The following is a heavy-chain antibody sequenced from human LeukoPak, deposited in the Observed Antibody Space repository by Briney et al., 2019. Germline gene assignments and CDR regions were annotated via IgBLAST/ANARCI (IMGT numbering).Heavy chain of an antibody. Sequence: SETLSLTCAVYGGSFSGYYWSWIRQPPGKGLEWIGEINHSGSTNYNPSLKSRVTISVDTSKNQFSLKLSSVTAADTAVYYCASPRLRLGELSSIPPFDYWGQGTLVTVSS. V-gene: IGHV4-34*01. CDR3: ASPRLRLGELSSIPPFDY. J-gene: IGHJ4*02. D-gene: IGHD3-16*02. CDR1: GGSFSGYY. CDR2: INHSGST.